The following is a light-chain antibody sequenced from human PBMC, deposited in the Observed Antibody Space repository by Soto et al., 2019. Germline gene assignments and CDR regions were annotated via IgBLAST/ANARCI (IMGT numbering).Light chain of an antibody. CDR3: QQYSSSPWT. CDR2: GAS. CDR1: QSVTRSS. V-gene: IGKV3-20*01. J-gene: IGKJ1*01. Sequence: EIVLTQSPGTLSLSPGERATLSCRASQSVTRSSLAWYQQKPGQAPRLLIYGASSRPTGIPDRFSGSGSGRHLTLDVSRLESEDFAMYYCQQYSSSPWTFGQGTKVEIK.